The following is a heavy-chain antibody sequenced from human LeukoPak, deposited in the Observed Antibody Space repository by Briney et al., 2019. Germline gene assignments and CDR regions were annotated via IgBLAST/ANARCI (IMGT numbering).Heavy chain of an antibody. D-gene: IGHD1-7*01. V-gene: IGHV1-46*01. CDR3: ARAGRGITGTSYNWFDP. J-gene: IGHJ5*02. CDR1: GYTFTSYY. Sequence: ASVKVSCKASGYTFTSYYMHWVRQAPGQGLEWMGIINPSGGSTSYAQKFQGRVTMTRDTSTSTVYMELSSLRSEDTAVYYCARAGRGITGTSYNWFDPWGQGTLVTVSS. CDR2: INPSGGST.